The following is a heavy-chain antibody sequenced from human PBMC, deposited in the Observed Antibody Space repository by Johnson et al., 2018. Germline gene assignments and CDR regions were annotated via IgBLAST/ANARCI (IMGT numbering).Heavy chain of an antibody. V-gene: IGHV4-39*07. J-gene: IGHJ6*03. CDR3: ARDPVTTFYYYSYMAV. D-gene: IGHD4-17*01. Sequence: QVQLQESGPGLVKPSETLSLTCTVSGGSISSSSYYWGWIHQPPGKGLEWIGSIYYSGSTYYNPSLKSRVTISVDTSKNQFSLKLSSVTAADTAVYYCARDPVTTFYYYSYMAVWGKGTTVTVSS. CDR1: GGSISSSSYY. CDR2: IYYSGST.